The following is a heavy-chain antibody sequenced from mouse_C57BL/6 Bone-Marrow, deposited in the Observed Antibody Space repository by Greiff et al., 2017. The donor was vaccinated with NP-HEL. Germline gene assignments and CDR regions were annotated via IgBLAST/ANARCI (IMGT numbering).Heavy chain of an antibody. D-gene: IGHD1-1*01. CDR1: GFSLTSYG. Sequence: VMLVESGPGLVAPSQSLSITCTVSGFSLTSYGVSWVRQPPGKGLEWLGVIWGDGSTNYHSALISRLSISKDNSKSQVFLKLNSLQTDDTATYYCAKEGTVVATDAMDYWGQGTSVTVSS. CDR3: AKEGTVVATDAMDY. V-gene: IGHV2-3*01. J-gene: IGHJ4*01. CDR2: IWGDGST.